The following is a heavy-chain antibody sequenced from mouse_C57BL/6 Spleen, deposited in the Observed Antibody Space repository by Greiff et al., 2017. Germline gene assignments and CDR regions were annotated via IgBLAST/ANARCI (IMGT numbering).Heavy chain of an antibody. CDR1: GFNIKNTY. CDR2: IDPANGNT. Sequence: VQLKQSVAELVRPGASVKLSCTASGFNIKNTYMHWVKQRPEQGLEWIGRIDPANGNTKYAPKFQGKATITADTSSNTAYLQLSSLTSEDTAIYDWARGHYGGSYNYFDYWGQGTTLTVSS. D-gene: IGHD1-1*01. V-gene: IGHV14-3*01. J-gene: IGHJ2*01. CDR3: ARGHYGGSYNYFDY.